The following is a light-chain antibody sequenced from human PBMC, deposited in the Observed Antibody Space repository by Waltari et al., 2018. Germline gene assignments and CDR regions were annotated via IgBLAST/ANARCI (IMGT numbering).Light chain of an antibody. CDR2: DVS. V-gene: IGLV2-14*03. CDR3: GSYTTNSPFAVV. Sequence: ALTQPASVSGSPGQSITLSCSGTSPDIGHYDYVAWYLQHPATAPKLIIFDVSKRPSGISDRFSASKSGSTASLTISGLQAEDEGEYFCGSYTTNSPFAVVFGGGTKLTVL. J-gene: IGLJ2*01. CDR1: SPDIGHYDY.